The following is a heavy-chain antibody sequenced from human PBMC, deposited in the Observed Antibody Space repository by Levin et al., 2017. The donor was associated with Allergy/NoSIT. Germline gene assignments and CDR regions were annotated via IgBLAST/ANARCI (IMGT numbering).Heavy chain of an antibody. V-gene: IGHV4-39*01. CDR1: GGSFITSSYF. D-gene: IGHD3-10*01. Sequence: SSETLSLTCTVSGGSFITSSYFWAWIRQPPGTGLEWLGSIYYSGTTYYNPSLKSRLTISIDTSTNQFSLKLRSVTAADTAVYYCARHTALLWFEELVFDSWGQGNLGAVSS. J-gene: IGHJ4*02. CDR3: ARHTALLWFEELVFDS. CDR2: IYYSGTT.